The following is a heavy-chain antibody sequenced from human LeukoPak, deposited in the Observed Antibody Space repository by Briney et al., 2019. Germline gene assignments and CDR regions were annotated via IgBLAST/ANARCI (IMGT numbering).Heavy chain of an antibody. V-gene: IGHV3-74*01. CDR3: ARDQVRAPDY. CDR2: IDNDGGST. CDR1: GFTFHSYW. Sequence: GGSLRLSCAACGFTFHSYWMHWVRQAPGKGLVWVSRIDNDGGSTSYADSVKGRFTISRDNAKNTLYLQMNSLRAEDTAVYYCARDQVRAPDYWGQGTLVTVSS. D-gene: IGHD1-26*01. J-gene: IGHJ4*02.